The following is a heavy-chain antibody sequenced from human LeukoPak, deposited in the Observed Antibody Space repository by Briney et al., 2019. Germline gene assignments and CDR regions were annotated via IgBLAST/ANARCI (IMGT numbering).Heavy chain of an antibody. J-gene: IGHJ4*02. CDR2: IKPDGSEK. CDR1: GFSFSTNW. CDR3: ARDMVRGVAEIDY. Sequence: GGSLRLSCAASGFSFSTNWMSWVRQAAGKGLEWVAYIKPDGSEKYYVDSVKGRFTISRDNAKNSLYLQMDSLRAEDTAVYYCARDMVRGVAEIDYWGQGTLVTVSS. D-gene: IGHD3-10*01. V-gene: IGHV3-7*05.